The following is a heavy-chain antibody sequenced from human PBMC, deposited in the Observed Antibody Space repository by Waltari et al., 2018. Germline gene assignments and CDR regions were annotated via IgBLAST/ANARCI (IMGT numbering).Heavy chain of an antibody. CDR3: ARSTPTISYAFDI. D-gene: IGHD3-3*01. J-gene: IGHJ3*02. CDR1: GYSISSGYY. CDR2: IYHSGST. V-gene: IGHV4-38-2*01. Sequence: QVQLQESGPGLVKPSETLSLTCAVSGYSISSGYYWGWIRQPPGKGLEWIGSIYHSGSTYYNPALKSRVTISVDTSKNQFSLKLSSVTAADTAVYYCARSTPTISYAFDIWGQGTMVTVSS.